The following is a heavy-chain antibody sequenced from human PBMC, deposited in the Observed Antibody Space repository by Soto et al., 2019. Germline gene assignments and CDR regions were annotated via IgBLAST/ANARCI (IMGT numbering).Heavy chain of an antibody. J-gene: IGHJ4*02. CDR3: IADNSYSVGGVLH. Sequence: PGGSLRLSCAFSGISFDDAWMTWVRQAPGKGLEWVGRIESENDGATIDYAEPVKGRFTISRDGANSTVFLQMNSLNTGDTAIYFCIADNSYSVGGVLHWGQGTPVTVSS. CDR2: IESENDGATI. V-gene: IGHV3-15*04. D-gene: IGHD2-8*02. CDR1: GISFDDAW.